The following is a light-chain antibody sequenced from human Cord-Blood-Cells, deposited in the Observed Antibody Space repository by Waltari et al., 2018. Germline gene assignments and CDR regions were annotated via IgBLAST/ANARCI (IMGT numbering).Light chain of an antibody. CDR3: QQYNNWPPIT. J-gene: IGKJ5*01. V-gene: IGKV3-15*01. CDR1: QSVSSN. Sequence: EIVMTQSTATLSVSPGERATLSCRASQSVSSNLAWYQQKPGQAPRLLIDGASTRATGIPSRFSCSGSGTDFTLTISSLQSEDFAVYYCQQYNNWPPITFGQGTRLEIK. CDR2: GAS.